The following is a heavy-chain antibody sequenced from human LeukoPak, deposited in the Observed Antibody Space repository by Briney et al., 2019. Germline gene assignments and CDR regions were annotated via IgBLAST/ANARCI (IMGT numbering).Heavy chain of an antibody. CDR2: ISDSGGST. J-gene: IGHJ4*02. CDR1: GFTFSSYA. CDR3: AREDTPIVVVPAAIRY. D-gene: IGHD2-2*02. V-gene: IGHV3-23*01. Sequence: GGSLRLSCAASGFTFSSYAMSWVRQAPGKGQEWVSVISDSGGSTYYADSVKGRFTISRDNSKNTLYLQMNSLRAEDTAVYYCAREDTPIVVVPAAIRYWGQGTLVTVSS.